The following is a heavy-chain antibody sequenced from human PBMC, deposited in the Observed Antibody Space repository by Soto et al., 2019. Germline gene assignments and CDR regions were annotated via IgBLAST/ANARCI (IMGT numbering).Heavy chain of an antibody. J-gene: IGHJ5*02. CDR3: ARNSNPGASWFDP. CDR1: GGTFSSYA. Sequence: SVKVSCKASGGTFSSYAISWVRQAPGQGLEWMGGIIPIFGTANYAQKFQGRVTITADESTSTAYMELSSLRSEDTAVYYCARNSNPGASWFDPWGQGTLVTVSS. V-gene: IGHV1-69*13. CDR2: IIPIFGTA. D-gene: IGHD3-10*01.